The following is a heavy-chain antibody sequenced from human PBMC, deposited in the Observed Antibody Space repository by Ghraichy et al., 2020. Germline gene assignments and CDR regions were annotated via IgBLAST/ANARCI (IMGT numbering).Heavy chain of an antibody. J-gene: IGHJ4*02. V-gene: IGHV3-23*01. CDR2: IGGGSSK. CDR1: GFSFSTYA. Sequence: GGSLRLSCAVSGFSFSTYAMSWVRQAPGKGLEWVSAIGGGSSKYYADSVKGRFTISRDDSKNTLYLQMNSLRAEDTAVYYCAKGWGYSGAFDYWGQGTLVTVSS. D-gene: IGHD6-13*01. CDR3: AKGWGYSGAFDY.